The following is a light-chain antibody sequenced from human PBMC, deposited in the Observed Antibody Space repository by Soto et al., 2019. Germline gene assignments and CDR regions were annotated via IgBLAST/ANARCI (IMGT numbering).Light chain of an antibody. CDR2: GAS. J-gene: IGKJ1*01. V-gene: IGKV3-15*01. CDR1: QSVSSSF. Sequence: ENVLTQSPGTLSLSPGERATLSCRAIQSVSSSFLAWYQQKVGQAPRLLIYGASTRATGIPARFSGSGSGTEFTLTISSLQSEDFAVYYCQQYNNWPSWTFGQGTKVDIK. CDR3: QQYNNWPSWT.